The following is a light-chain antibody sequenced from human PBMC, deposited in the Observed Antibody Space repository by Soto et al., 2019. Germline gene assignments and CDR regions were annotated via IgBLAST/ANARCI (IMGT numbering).Light chain of an antibody. Sequence: QSALTLPASVSGSPGQSITISCTGTSSDVGGYNYVSWYQQHPGKAPKLMIYDVSNRPSGVSNRFSGSKSGNTASLTISGLQAEDEADYYCSSDSSRSTLVFGGGTKLTVL. V-gene: IGLV2-14*01. CDR2: DVS. J-gene: IGLJ2*01. CDR3: SSDSSRSTLV. CDR1: SSDVGGYNY.